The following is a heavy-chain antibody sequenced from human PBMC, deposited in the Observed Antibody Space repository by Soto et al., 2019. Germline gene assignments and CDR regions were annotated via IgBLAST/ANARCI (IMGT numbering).Heavy chain of an antibody. J-gene: IGHJ4*02. D-gene: IGHD3-22*01. CDR1: GGSISSGGYY. V-gene: IGHV4-31*03. CDR3: ARGYYDSSGSLYFDY. CDR2: IYYSGST. Sequence: QVQLQESGPGLVKPSQTLSLTCTVSGGSISSGGYYWSWIRQHPGKGLEWIGYIYYSGSTYYNPPLKSRVTISVDTSKNQFSLKLSSVTAADTAVYYCARGYYDSSGSLYFDYWGQGTLVTVSS.